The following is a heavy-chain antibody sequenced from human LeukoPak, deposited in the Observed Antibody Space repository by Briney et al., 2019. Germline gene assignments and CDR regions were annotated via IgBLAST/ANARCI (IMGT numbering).Heavy chain of an antibody. CDR2: INHNSGGT. CDR3: ARVARSSGSYGAAFDI. J-gene: IGHJ3*02. Sequence: GASVKASCKASGYTFTGYYMHWVLQAPGQGLEWMGGINHNSGGTNYAQKFQGRVNMTRDTSISSAYMELIRLRSDDTAVYYCARVARSSGSYGAAFDIWGQGTMVTVSS. CDR1: GYTFTGYY. D-gene: IGHD1-26*01. V-gene: IGHV1-2*02.